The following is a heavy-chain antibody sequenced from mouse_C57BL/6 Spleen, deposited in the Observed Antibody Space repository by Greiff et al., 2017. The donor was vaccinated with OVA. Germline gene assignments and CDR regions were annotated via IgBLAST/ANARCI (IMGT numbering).Heavy chain of an antibody. CDR2: ISSGGSYT. CDR3: AREAIS. CDR1: GFTFSSYG. D-gene: IGHD3-2*02. V-gene: IGHV5-6*01. J-gene: IGHJ3*01. Sequence: EVKLVESGGDLVKPGGSLKLSCAASGFTFSSYGMSWVRQTPDKRLEWVATISSGGSYTYYPDSVKGRFTSSRDNAKNTLYLQMSSLKSEDTAMYYCAREAISWGQGTLVTVSS.